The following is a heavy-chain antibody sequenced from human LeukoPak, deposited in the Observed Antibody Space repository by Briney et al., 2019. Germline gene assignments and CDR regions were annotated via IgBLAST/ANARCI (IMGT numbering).Heavy chain of an antibody. CDR2: IKQDGSEK. J-gene: IGHJ3*01. D-gene: IGHD3-9*01. V-gene: IGHV3-7*01. CDR3: ARDPSYDILTGYKYALDV. CDR1: GFTFSMYW. Sequence: PGGSLRLSCAASGFTFSMYWMSWVRQAPGKGLEWVANIKQDGSEKFYVGPVKGRFTISRDNAKNSLYLQMNSLRAEDTAVYYCARDPSYDILTGYKYALDVWGQGTMVTVSS.